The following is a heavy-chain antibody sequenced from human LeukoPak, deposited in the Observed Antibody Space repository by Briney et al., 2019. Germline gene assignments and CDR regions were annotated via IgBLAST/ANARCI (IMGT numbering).Heavy chain of an antibody. D-gene: IGHD6-6*01. CDR1: GFTFSSYS. J-gene: IGHJ4*02. V-gene: IGHV3-21*01. Sequence: GGSLRLSCAASGFTFSSYSMNWVRQAPGKGLEWVSSISSSSSYIYYVDSVKGRFTISRDNAKNSLYLQMNSLRAEDTAVYYCARDSSIAARLLAGWGQGTLVTVSS. CDR2: ISSSSSYI. CDR3: ARDSSIAARLLAG.